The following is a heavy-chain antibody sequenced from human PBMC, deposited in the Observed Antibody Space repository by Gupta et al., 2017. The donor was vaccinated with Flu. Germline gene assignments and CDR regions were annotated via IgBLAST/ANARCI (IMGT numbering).Heavy chain of an antibody. CDR2: IFYSGST. D-gene: IGHD4-17*01. Sequence: YWGWIRQPPGKGLEWIGTIFYSGSTHYNPSLKSRVIISVDTSKNQFSLRLSSVTATDTAVYYCDTYGDYVNFWGQGTLVTVSS. CDR3: DTYGDYVNF. V-gene: IGHV4-39*01. CDR1: Y. J-gene: IGHJ4*02.